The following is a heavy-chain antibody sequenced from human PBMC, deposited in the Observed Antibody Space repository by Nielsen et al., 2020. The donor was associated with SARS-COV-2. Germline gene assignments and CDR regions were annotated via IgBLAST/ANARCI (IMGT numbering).Heavy chain of an antibody. Sequence: WIRQPPGKGLVWASRINSDGSSTSYADSVKGRFTISRDNAKNTLYLQMNSLRAEDTAVYYCARVLRYIAVAGNSNYYFDYWGQGTLVTVSS. J-gene: IGHJ4*02. CDR2: INSDGSST. V-gene: IGHV3-74*01. D-gene: IGHD6-19*01. CDR3: ARVLRYIAVAGNSNYYFDY.